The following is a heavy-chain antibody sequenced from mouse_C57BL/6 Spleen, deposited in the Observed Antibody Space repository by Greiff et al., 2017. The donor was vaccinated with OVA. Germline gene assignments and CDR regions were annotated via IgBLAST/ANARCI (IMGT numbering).Heavy chain of an antibody. CDR2: INPNNGGT. V-gene: IGHV1-18*01. CDR1: GYTFTDYN. J-gene: IGHJ4*01. Sequence: VQLQQSGAELVKPGASVKISCKASGYTFTDYNMDWVKQSPGKSLEWIGDINPNNGGTIYNQKFKGKATLTVDNSSSTAYMELRSLTSEDTAVYYGARWDDGCRCAMDYWGQGTSVTVSS. D-gene: IGHD2-3*01. CDR3: ARWDDGCRCAMDY.